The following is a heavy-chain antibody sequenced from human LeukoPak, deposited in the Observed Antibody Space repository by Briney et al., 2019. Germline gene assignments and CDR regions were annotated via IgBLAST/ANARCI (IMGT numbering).Heavy chain of an antibody. V-gene: IGHV3-33*01. CDR2: IWYDGSNK. J-gene: IGHJ4*02. CDR1: GFTFSSYG. D-gene: IGHD5-24*01. CDR3: ARDPTVRWLHPPFDS. Sequence: PGRSLRLSCAASGFTFSSYGMHWVRQAPGKGLEWVAVIWYDGSNKYYADSVKGRFTISRDNSKNTLYLQMNSLRAEDTAVYYCARDPTVRWLHPPFDSGGKGPLAPFSS.